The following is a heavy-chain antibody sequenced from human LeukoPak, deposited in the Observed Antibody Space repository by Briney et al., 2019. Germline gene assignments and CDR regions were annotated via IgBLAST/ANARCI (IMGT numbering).Heavy chain of an antibody. CDR3: ARATASGSGRAYDH. CDR2: IHHSGGT. V-gene: IGHV4-34*01. J-gene: IGHJ4*02. Sequence: SETLSLTCAVYGESMIGHYWTWIRQPPGKRLEWIGEIHHSGGTNSNPSLKNRLTMSMDMSKNQFSLNLKSVTAADTAVYYCARATASGSGRAYDHWVQGNLVPVSS. CDR1: GESMIGHY. D-gene: IGHD3-10*01.